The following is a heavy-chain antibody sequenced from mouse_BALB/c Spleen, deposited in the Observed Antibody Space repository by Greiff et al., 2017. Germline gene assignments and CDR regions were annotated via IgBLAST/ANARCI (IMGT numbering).Heavy chain of an antibody. V-gene: IGHV5-6-5*01. CDR1: GFTFSSYA. CDR2: ISSGGST. CDR3: ARERGAMDY. Sequence: EVQLVESGGGLVKPGGSLKLSCAASGFTFSSYAMSWVRQTPEKRLEWVASISSGGSTYYPDSVKGRFTIARDNARNILYLQMSSLRSEDTAMYYCARERGAMDYWGQGTSVTVSS. J-gene: IGHJ4*01.